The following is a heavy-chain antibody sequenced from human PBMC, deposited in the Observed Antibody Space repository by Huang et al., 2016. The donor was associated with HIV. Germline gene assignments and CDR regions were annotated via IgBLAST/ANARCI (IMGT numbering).Heavy chain of an antibody. CDR3: AKDIKPTLYYGMDV. J-gene: IGHJ6*02. Sequence: EVQLVESGGGLVQHGRSLRLSCAASGFTFDDYAMPWGRQAPGKGLEGVSGISVNSGSIGYADSVKGRFTISRDNAKNSLYLQMNSLRAEETALYYCAKDIKPTLYYGMDVWGQGTTVTVSS. V-gene: IGHV3-9*01. CDR1: GFTFDDYA. CDR2: ISVNSGSI.